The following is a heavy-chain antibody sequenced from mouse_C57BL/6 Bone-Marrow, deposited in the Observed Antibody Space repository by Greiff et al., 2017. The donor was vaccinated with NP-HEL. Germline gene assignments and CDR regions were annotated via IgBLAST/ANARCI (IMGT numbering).Heavy chain of an antibody. J-gene: IGHJ4*01. D-gene: IGHD2-12*01. V-gene: IGHV14-4*01. CDR1: GFNIKDDY. Sequence: EVQLQQSGAELVRPGASVKLSCTASGFNIKDDYMHWVKQRPEQGLEWIGWIDPENGDTEYASKFQGKATITADTSSNTAYLQLSSLTSEEAAVYYCTTSYYSYAMDYWGQGTSVTVSS. CDR3: TTSYYSYAMDY. CDR2: IDPENGDT.